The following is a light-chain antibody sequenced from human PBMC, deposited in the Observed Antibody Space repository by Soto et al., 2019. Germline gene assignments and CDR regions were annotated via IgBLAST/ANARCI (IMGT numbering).Light chain of an antibody. J-gene: IGLJ1*01. CDR1: SSDVGGHDS. CDR3: TSYTRAITYV. V-gene: IGLV2-14*01. CDR2: NVS. Sequence: QSALTQPASVSGSPGQSIAISCTGTSSDVGGHDSVSWYQQHPGKAPKLMIYNVSNRPSGVSNRFSGSKSGNTASLTISGLLAEDEADYFCTSYTRAITYVFGAGTNVTVL.